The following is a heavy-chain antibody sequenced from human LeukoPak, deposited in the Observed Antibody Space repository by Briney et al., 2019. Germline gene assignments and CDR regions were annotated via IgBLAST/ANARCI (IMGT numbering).Heavy chain of an antibody. CDR1: GFTFSTCG. D-gene: IGHD1-14*01. J-gene: IGHJ4*02. Sequence: GGSLRLSCAASGFTFSTCGFNWVRQAPGKGLEWDSSICPTGTERYYADSVRGRVTISRENAKNKMYLQMDSLRDDDTAVYYCATETIGRHYDYWGQGTLLTVSS. CDR2: ICPTGTER. V-gene: IGHV3-21*01. CDR3: ATETIGRHYDY.